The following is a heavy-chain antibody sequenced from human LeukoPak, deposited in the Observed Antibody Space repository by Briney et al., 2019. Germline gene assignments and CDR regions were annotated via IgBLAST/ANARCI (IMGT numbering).Heavy chain of an antibody. CDR1: GFTFSSYG. CDR3: AKEYIRITMVRGAIGTFGGFDY. D-gene: IGHD3-10*01. Sequence: GGSLRLSCAASGFTFSSYGMHWVRQAPGKGLEWVAFIRYDGSNKYYADSVKGRFTISRDNSKNTLYLQMNSLRAEDTAVYYCAKEYIRITMVRGAIGTFGGFDYWGQGTLVTVSS. CDR2: IRYDGSNK. V-gene: IGHV3-30*02. J-gene: IGHJ4*02.